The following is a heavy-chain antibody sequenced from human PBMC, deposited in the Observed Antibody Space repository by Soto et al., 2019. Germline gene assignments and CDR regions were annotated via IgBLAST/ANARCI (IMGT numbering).Heavy chain of an antibody. J-gene: IGHJ4*02. Sequence: GASVKVSCKASGYTSITYDINCVRQAAGQGLEWMGWMNPNNGRTSYAQKFQGRVTMTWDTSTSTVYMELSSLRSEDTAVYYCATRDPGHYWGQGTLVTVSS. CDR3: ATRDPGHY. CDR1: GYTSITYD. CDR2: MNPNNGRT. V-gene: IGHV1-8*01.